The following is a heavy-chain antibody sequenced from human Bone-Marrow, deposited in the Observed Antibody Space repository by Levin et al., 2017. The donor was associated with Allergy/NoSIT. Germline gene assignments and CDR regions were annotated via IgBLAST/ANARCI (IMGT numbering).Heavy chain of an antibody. CDR2: ISFDGSNK. D-gene: IGHD6-13*01. Sequence: PGGSLRLSCAASGFTFNTYDIHWVRQAPGKGLGWVAFISFDGSNKHYADSVKGRFTISRDNSENTLYLQMNSLRAEDTAVYYCARDGQLGNYYYYGIDVWGQGTTVTVSS. CDR1: GFTFNTYD. J-gene: IGHJ6*02. CDR3: ARDGQLGNYYYYGIDV. V-gene: IGHV3-30-3*01.